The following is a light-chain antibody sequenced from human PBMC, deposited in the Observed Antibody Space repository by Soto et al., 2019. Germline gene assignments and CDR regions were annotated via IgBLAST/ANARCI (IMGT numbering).Light chain of an antibody. CDR2: DAS. CDR1: QGVSSY. V-gene: IGKV3-11*01. J-gene: IGKJ5*01. CDR3: QQRSNWPPIT. Sequence: SVLTQSPATLSLSPGERATLSCRSSQGVSSYLAWYQQKPGQAPRLLIYDASNRATGIPARFSGSGSGTDFTLTISSLEPEDFAVYYCQQRSNWPPITFGQGTRLEIK.